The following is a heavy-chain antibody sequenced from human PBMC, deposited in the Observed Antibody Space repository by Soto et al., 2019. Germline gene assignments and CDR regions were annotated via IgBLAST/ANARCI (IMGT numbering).Heavy chain of an antibody. V-gene: IGHV3-23*01. CDR3: VKDRKPDGLWAFDH. Sequence: EVQLLESGGGLVQPGGSLRLSCAASGFTFYVYAMSWVRQAPGKGLEWVSGIFGRGGGISYADAVKGRFTISSYNSNTKLYLQLHSLRAEDTDVYYCVKDRKPDGLWAFDHWGQGTLVTVSS. J-gene: IGHJ4*02. CDR1: GFTFYVYA. CDR2: IFGRGGGI. D-gene: IGHD3-16*01.